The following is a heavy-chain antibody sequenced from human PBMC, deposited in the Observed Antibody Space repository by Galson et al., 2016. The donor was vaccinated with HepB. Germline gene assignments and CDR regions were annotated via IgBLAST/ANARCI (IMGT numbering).Heavy chain of an antibody. CDR2: VTGSGVST. V-gene: IGHV3-23*01. Sequence: SLRLSCAASGFIFSNFAMNWVRQAPGKGLEWVSGVTGSGVSTFYANSVKGRFTISRDNDKNTLYLQMDSLRAEDTAVYYCAKYEPPAISWGQGTLVTVSS. CDR1: GFIFSNFA. D-gene: IGHD3-9*01. CDR3: AKYEPPAIS. J-gene: IGHJ4*02.